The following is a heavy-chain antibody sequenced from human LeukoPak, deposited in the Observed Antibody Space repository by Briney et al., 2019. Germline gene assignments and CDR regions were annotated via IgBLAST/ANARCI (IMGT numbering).Heavy chain of an antibody. V-gene: IGHV4-34*01. CDR3: ARGKRGYSSSWYDY. CDR1: GGSFSGYY. J-gene: IGHJ4*02. D-gene: IGHD6-13*01. Sequence: SEALSLTCAVYGGSFSGYYWSWIRQPPGKGLEWIGEINHSGSANYNPSLKSRVTISVDTSKNQFSLKLSSVTAADTAVYYCARGKRGYSSSWYDYWGQGTLVTVSS. CDR2: INHSGSA.